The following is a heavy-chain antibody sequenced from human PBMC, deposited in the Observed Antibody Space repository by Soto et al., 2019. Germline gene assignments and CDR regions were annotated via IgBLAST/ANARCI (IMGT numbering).Heavy chain of an antibody. CDR2: INAGNGNT. V-gene: IGHV1-3*01. J-gene: IGHJ6*02. D-gene: IGHD2-2*02. Sequence: GASVKVSCKASGYTFTSYAMHWVRQAPGQRLEWMGWINAGNGNTKYSQKFQGRVTITRDTSASTAYMELSSLRSEDTAVYYCARDENIVVVPADIPFHYYGMDVWGQGTTVTVSS. CDR3: ARDENIVVVPADIPFHYYGMDV. CDR1: GYTFTSYA.